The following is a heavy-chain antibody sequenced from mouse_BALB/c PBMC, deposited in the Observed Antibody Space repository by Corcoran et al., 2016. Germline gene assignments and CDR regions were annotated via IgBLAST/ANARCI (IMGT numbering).Heavy chain of an antibody. CDR2: ISYDGSN. V-gene: IGHV3-6*02. Sequence: DVQLQESGPGLVKPSQSLSLTCSVTSYSITSGYYWNWIRQFPGNKLEWMGYISYDGSNNYNPSLKNRISITRDTSKNQFFLKLNSVTTEDTATYYCASPIYYGNYCAMDYWGQGTSVTVSS. D-gene: IGHD2-1*01. J-gene: IGHJ4*01. CDR3: ASPIYYGNYCAMDY. CDR1: SYSITSGYY.